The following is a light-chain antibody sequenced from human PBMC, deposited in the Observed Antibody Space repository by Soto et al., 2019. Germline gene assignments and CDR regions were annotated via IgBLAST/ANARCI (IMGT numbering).Light chain of an antibody. J-gene: IGLJ2*01. Sequence: QSVLTQPPSVSGAPGQRVTIPCTGSSSNFGAGYDVHWYQQRPGTVPKLLIYADNKRPSGVPGRFSGSRSGTSASLAIFGLQAEDEADYYCQSFDTSLRAVVFGGGTKGPS. CDR3: QSFDTSLRAVV. CDR2: ADN. CDR1: SSNFGAGYD. V-gene: IGLV1-40*01.